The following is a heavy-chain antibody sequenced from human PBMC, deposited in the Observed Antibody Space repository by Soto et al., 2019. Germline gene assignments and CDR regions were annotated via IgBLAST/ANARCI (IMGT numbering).Heavy chain of an antibody. CDR1: GFTFSSYA. D-gene: IGHD1-26*01. Sequence: QVQLVESGGGVVQPGRSLRLSCAASGFTFSSYAMHWVRQAPGKGLEWVAVISYDGSNEYYADSVKGRFTISRDNSKNTLYLQMNSLRAEDTAVYYCARDFESIVGATSSLDLWGRGTLVTVSS. CDR2: ISYDGSNE. J-gene: IGHJ2*01. V-gene: IGHV3-30-3*01. CDR3: ARDFESIVGATSSLDL.